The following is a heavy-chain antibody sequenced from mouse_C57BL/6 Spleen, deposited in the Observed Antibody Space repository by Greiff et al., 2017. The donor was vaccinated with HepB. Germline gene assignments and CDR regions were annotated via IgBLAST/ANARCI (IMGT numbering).Heavy chain of an antibody. D-gene: IGHD1-1*01. J-gene: IGHJ3*01. CDR1: GYTFTGYW. Sequence: QVQLQQSGAELMKPGASVKLSCKATGYTFTGYWIEWVKQRPGHGLEWIGEILPGSGSTNYNEKFKGKATFTADTSSNTADMQLSSLTTEDSAIYYCASRLYGSSGGFAYWGQGTLVTVSA. CDR3: ASRLYGSSGGFAY. CDR2: ILPGSGST. V-gene: IGHV1-9*01.